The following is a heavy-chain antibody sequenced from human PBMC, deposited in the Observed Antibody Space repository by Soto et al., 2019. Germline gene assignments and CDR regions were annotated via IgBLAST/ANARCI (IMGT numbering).Heavy chain of an antibody. J-gene: IGHJ6*02. V-gene: IGHV1-69*06. CDR3: AEGEIKIWWEGYYGMDV. CDR1: GGTFSSYA. Sequence: SVKVSCKASGGTFSSYAISWVRQAPGQGLEWMGGIIPIFGTANYAQKFQGRVTITADKSTSTAYMELSSLRSEDTAVYYCAEGEIKIWWEGYYGMDVWGQGNTVTVSS. CDR2: IIPIFGTA. D-gene: IGHD5-18*01.